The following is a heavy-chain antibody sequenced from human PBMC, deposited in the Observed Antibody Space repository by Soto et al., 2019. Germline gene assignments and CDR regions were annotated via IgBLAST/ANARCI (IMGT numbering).Heavy chain of an antibody. V-gene: IGHV2-5*02. J-gene: IGHJ3*02. CDR1: GFSLSTSTVG. Sequence: SGPTLVNPTQTLTLTCTFSGFSLSTSTVGVGWIRQPPGKALEWLALFYWDDDKRYSPSLKGRLTITKDTSKNQVVLTMTNMEPVDTATYYCTHRPATVTGPNDAFDIWGQGTMVTVSS. CDR3: THRPATVTGPNDAFDI. CDR2: FYWDDDK. D-gene: IGHD6-19*01.